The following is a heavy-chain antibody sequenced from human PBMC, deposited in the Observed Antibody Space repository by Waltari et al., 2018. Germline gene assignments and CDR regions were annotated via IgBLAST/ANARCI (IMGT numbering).Heavy chain of an antibody. Sequence: QVQLVQSGAEVKKPGASVKVSCKASGYTFTSYDINWVRQATGQGLEWMGWMNPNRGNTGYAQKFQGRVTITRNTSISTAYMELSSLRSEDTAVYYCARDHEMATFYYGMDVWGQGTTVTVSS. CDR2: MNPNRGNT. V-gene: IGHV1-8*03. CDR1: GYTFTSYD. CDR3: ARDHEMATFYYGMDV. D-gene: IGHD5-12*01. J-gene: IGHJ6*02.